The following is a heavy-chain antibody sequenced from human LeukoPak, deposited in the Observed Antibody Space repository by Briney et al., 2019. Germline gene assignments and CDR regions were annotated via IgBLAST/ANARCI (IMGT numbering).Heavy chain of an antibody. CDR1: SGPISTSNYY. J-gene: IGHJ4*02. D-gene: IGHD6-25*01. CDR3: ARVIAAHALATRGGYFDY. CDR2: IFYSGST. V-gene: IGHV4-39*07. Sequence: PSETLSLTCTVSSGPISTSNYYWGWVRQPPGKALEWIGNIFYSGSTYYSPSLKSRVTISLDTSRNQFSLKLGSVTAADTAVYYCARVIAAHALATRGGYFDYWGQGTLVTVSS.